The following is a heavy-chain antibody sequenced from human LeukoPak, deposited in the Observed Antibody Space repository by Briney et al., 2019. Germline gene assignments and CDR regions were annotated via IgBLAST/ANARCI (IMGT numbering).Heavy chain of an antibody. D-gene: IGHD3-10*01. CDR2: IYYTGKT. CDR3: ARSQNYYGSGDY. J-gene: IGHJ4*02. Sequence: SETLSLACTVSGGSISSYYWSWLRQPPGKALEWIGYIYYTGKTYYNPSLEGRVTILVDTSRNHFSVKLSSVTAADTAVYYCARSQNYYGSGDYWSQGTLVTVSS. V-gene: IGHV4-59*01. CDR1: GGSISSYY.